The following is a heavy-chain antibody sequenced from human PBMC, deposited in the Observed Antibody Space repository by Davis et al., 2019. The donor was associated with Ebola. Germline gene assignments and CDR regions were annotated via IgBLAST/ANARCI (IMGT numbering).Heavy chain of an antibody. D-gene: IGHD3-22*01. V-gene: IGHV3-48*04. CDR2: ISSSSSTI. CDR1: GFTFSSYS. CDR3: ARVVIS. Sequence: GESLKIFCAASGFTFSSYSMNWVRQAPGKGLEWVSYISSSSSTIYYADSVKGRFTISRDNAKNSLYLQMNSLRAEDTAVYYCARVVISWGQGTLVTVSS. J-gene: IGHJ4*02.